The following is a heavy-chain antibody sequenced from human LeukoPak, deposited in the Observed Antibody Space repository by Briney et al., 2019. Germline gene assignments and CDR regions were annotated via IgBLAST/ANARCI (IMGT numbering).Heavy chain of an antibody. CDR2: ISGSGGSS. J-gene: IGHJ4*02. CDR3: ARERTTIVSGTTIGAY. CDR1: GFTFSNYA. Sequence: GGSLRLSCAASGFTFSNYAMTWVRQAPGKGLEWVSGISGSGGSSYYADSVKGRFTISRDNSKNTLFLQMNSLRAEDTAVYYCARERTTIVSGTTIGAYWGQGTLVTVSS. D-gene: IGHD2/OR15-2a*01. V-gene: IGHV3-23*01.